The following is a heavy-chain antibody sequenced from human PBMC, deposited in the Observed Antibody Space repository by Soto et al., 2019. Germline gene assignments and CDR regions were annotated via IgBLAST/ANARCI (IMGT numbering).Heavy chain of an antibody. Sequence: WTWIRQPPGKALEWIGYIYHSGSTYYNPSLRSRVTLSADRSKNQFSLNMKSMTAADTAVYYCASRFVDSATGYFDRWGQGTLVTVSS. CDR2: IYHSGST. V-gene: IGHV4-30-2*01. J-gene: IGHJ4*02. CDR3: ASRFVDSATGYFDR. D-gene: IGHD5-12*01.